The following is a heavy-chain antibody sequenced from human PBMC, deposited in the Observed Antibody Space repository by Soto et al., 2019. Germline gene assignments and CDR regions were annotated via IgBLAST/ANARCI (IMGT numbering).Heavy chain of an antibody. CDR1: SYTFTSCG. Sequence: QVQLVQCGAEVKKPGASVKVSCTASSYTFTSCGISWVRQAPGQGIEWMGWISAYNGNTNYAQKLQGRVTMTTDTSTSTAYMELRSLRSDDTAVYYCARDRPHRVVVAHYGMDVWGQGTTVTVSS. J-gene: IGHJ6*02. D-gene: IGHD3-22*01. V-gene: IGHV1-18*01. CDR3: ARDRPHRVVVAHYGMDV. CDR2: ISAYNGNT.